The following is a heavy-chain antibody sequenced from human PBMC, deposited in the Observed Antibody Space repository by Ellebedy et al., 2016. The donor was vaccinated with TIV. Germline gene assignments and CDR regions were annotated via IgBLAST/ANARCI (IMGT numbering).Heavy chain of an antibody. CDR1: GFTFSSYY. CDR2: INQDGSEK. V-gene: IGHV3-7*01. Sequence: GGSLRLSCAASGFTFSSYYMSWVRQAPGKGLEWVANINQDGSEKYYADSVKGRFTISRDDSKNTLYLQMSGLRAEDTAVYYCAREALYYYYMDVWGKGTTVTVSS. J-gene: IGHJ6*03. CDR3: AREALYYYYMDV.